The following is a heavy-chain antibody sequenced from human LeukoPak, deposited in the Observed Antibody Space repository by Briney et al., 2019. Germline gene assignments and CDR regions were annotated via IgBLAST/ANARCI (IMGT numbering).Heavy chain of an antibody. D-gene: IGHD6-19*01. CDR2: IYYSGST. CDR3: ARDERSDTSGWHLGY. V-gene: IGHV4-39*07. Sequence: PSETLSLTCTVSGGSISSSSYYWGWIRQPPGKGLEWIGSIYYSGSTYYNPSLKSRVTISVDTSKNQFSLKLSSVTAADTAVYYCARDERSDTSGWHLGYWGQGTLVTVSS. CDR1: GGSISSSSYY. J-gene: IGHJ4*02.